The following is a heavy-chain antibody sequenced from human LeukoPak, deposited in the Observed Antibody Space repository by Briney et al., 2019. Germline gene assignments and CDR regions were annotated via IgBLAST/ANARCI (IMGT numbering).Heavy chain of an antibody. CDR1: GFIFTDYS. Sequence: GGSLRLSCAASGFIFTDYSMNWVRQAPGKGLEWVSYIDRSSNNIYYPDSVKGRFTISRDNSKNTLYLQMNSLRAEDTAVYSCARASGPFDYWGQGTLVTVSS. J-gene: IGHJ4*02. V-gene: IGHV3-48*04. CDR2: IDRSSNNI. CDR3: ARASGPFDY. D-gene: IGHD3-10*01.